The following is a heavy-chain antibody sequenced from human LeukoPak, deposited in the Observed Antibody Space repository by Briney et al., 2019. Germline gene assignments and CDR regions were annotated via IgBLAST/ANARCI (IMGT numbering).Heavy chain of an antibody. D-gene: IGHD3-10*01. V-gene: IGHV3-21*01. CDR2: ISSSSSYI. CDR3: ARGSSTVSGFDY. Sequence: GGSPRLSCAASGFTFSSYSMTWVRQAPGKGLEWVSSISSSSSYIYYVDSVKGRFTISRDNAKSSLYLQMNRLRAEDTAFYYCARGSSTVSGFDYWGQGTLVTVSS. CDR1: GFTFSSYS. J-gene: IGHJ4*02.